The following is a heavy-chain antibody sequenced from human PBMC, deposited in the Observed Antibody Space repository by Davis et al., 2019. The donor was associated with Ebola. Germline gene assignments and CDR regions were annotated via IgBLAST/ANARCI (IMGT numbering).Heavy chain of an antibody. CDR1: GFIFRSYV. D-gene: IGHD1-26*01. CDR2: FATSGDT. V-gene: IGHV3-23*01. J-gene: IGHJ3*02. Sequence: GGSLRLSCAASGFIFRSYVMSWVRQAPGKGLEWVSPFATSGDTYYADSVKGRFTISRDNSKNTLYLQMNGLRVDDTAIYYCAKDTSNIWFDIWGQGTMVTVSS. CDR3: AKDTSNIWFDI.